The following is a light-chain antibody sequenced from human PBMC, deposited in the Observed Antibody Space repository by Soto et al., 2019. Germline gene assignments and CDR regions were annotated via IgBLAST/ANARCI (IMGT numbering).Light chain of an antibody. V-gene: IGKV1-9*01. J-gene: IGKJ5*01. CDR1: QGISSY. CDR3: QQVNSYPIT. CDR2: AAS. Sequence: DIQLTQSPSFLSASVGDRVTITCRASQGISSYLAWYQQKPGKAPKLLIYAASTLQSGVPSRFSGSGSGTELTLTIRSQQSEDFANYYCQQVNSYPITFGQGTRLEIK.